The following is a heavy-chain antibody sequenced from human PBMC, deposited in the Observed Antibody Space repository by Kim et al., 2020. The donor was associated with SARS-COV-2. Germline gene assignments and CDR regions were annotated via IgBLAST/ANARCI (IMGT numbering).Heavy chain of an antibody. CDR1: GVSLSNYG. Sequence: GGSLRLSCAVSGVSLSNYGMHWVRQAAGKGLEWVAVMWHDGSNEYYADSVRGRFTISRDNSNNTMYLQMNSLRAEDTAVYYCARNSYGYRDYNPPAVWG. J-gene: IGHJ1*01. CDR2: MWHDGSNE. CDR3: ARNSYGYRDYNPPAV. V-gene: IGHV3-33*01. D-gene: IGHD4-17*01.